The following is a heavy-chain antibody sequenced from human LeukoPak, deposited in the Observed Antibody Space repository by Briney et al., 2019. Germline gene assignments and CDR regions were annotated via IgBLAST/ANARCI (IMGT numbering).Heavy chain of an antibody. V-gene: IGHV3-23*01. CDR1: GFTFSSYA. J-gene: IGHJ3*02. D-gene: IGHD3-22*01. CDR3: AKDFGEDYYDSSGFGPYDAFDI. CDR2: ISGSGGST. Sequence: PGGSLRLSCAASGFTFSSYAMSWVRQAPGKGLKWVSAISGSGGSTYYADSVKGRFTISRDNSKNTLYLQMNSLRAEDTAVYYCAKDFGEDYYDSSGFGPYDAFDIWGQGTMVTVSS.